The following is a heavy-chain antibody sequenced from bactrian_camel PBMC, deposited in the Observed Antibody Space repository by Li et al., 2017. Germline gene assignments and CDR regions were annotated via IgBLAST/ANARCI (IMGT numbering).Heavy chain of an antibody. CDR3: TKDLSYRTRDWTRST. CDR1: GYDFSSFG. V-gene: IGHV3S53*01. CDR2: LTRDGTI. J-gene: IGHJ4*01. Sequence: VQLVESGGGSVQAGGSLTLSCVCTGYDFSSFGMGWYRKTPEFEREMVSVLTRDGTIMYQTSVEGRFTVSRDNGKNMLYLRLRSLKPEDTAMYYCTKDLSYRTRDWTRSTRGQGTQVTVS. D-gene: IGHD1*01.